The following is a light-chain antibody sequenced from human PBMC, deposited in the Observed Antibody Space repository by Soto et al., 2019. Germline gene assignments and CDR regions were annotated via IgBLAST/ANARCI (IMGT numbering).Light chain of an antibody. CDR1: SSDVGSYNL. Sequence: QSALTQPASVSGSPGRSITISCTGASSDVGSYNLVSWYQQHPGKAPKLIIYEGTKRPSGVSDRFSGSKSDNTASLTISGLQAEDGADYYCCSYAGSSTFVFGGGTQLTVL. V-gene: IGLV2-23*03. CDR2: EGT. CDR3: CSYAGSSTFV. J-gene: IGLJ2*01.